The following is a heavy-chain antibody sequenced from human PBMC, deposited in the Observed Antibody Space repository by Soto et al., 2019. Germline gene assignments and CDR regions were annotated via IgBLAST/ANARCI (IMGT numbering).Heavy chain of an antibody. CDR3: ARHLYHEYVWGRLRKKNTDAFDI. J-gene: IGHJ3*02. CDR2: IHSGGST. V-gene: IGHV3-66*04. CDR1: GFTVSSYY. Sequence: GGSLRLSCAASGFTVSSYYMSWVRQSPGKGLEWVSVIHSGGSTYYADSVEGRFTISRDSSRNALSLQMNSLRVEDTAVYYCARHLYHEYVWGRLRKKNTDAFDIWGQGTLVTVSS. D-gene: IGHD3-16*01.